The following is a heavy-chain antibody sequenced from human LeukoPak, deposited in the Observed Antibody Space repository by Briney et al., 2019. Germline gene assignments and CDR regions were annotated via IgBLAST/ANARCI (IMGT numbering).Heavy chain of an antibody. CDR2: INAGNDDT. J-gene: IGHJ4*02. D-gene: IGHD6-13*01. V-gene: IGHV1-3*01. CDR1: GYTFTNYA. Sequence: ASVKVSCKASGYTFTNYAMHWVRQAPGQRLEWMGWINAGNDDTKYSQKFQDRVTITRDTSASTAYMELSSLRSEDTAVYYCARLSSNSSPFDYWGQGTLVTVSS. CDR3: ARLSSNSSPFDY.